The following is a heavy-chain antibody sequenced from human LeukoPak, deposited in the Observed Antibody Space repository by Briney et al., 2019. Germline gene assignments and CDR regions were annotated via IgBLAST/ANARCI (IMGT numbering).Heavy chain of an antibody. J-gene: IGHJ3*02. CDR3: AKDIGQWLVLGAFDI. Sequence: GGSLRLSCAASGFTFDDYAMHWVRQAPGKGLEWVSGISWNSGSIGYADSVKGRFTISRDNAKNSLYLQMNSLRAEDMALYYCAKDIGQWLVLGAFDIWGQGTMVTVSS. D-gene: IGHD6-19*01. CDR2: ISWNSGSI. CDR1: GFTFDDYA. V-gene: IGHV3-9*03.